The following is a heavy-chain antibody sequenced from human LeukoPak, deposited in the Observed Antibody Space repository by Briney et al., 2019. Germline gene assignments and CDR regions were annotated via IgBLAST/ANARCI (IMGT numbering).Heavy chain of an antibody. V-gene: IGHV3-23*01. Sequence: GGSLRLSCAASGFTFSSHAMIWVRQAPGKGLEYVSGIGASGSSRYYSDSVKGRFTISRDSSKNTPDLQMNSLRAEDTAIYFCARLSSSGYSSDNWGQGTLVTVSS. J-gene: IGHJ4*02. CDR1: GFTFSSHA. CDR2: IGASGSSR. CDR3: ARLSSSGYSSDN. D-gene: IGHD2-2*01.